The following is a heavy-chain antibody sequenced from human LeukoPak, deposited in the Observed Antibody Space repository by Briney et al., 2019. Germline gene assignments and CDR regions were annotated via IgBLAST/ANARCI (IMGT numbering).Heavy chain of an antibody. D-gene: IGHD6-6*01. V-gene: IGHV4-38-2*02. Sequence: SETLSLTCTVSGYSISSGYYWGWIRQPPGKGLEWIGSIYHSGSTYYNPSLKSRVTISVDTSKNQFSLKLSSVTAADTAVYYCASIIAARPFDYWGQGTLVTVSS. CDR2: IYHSGST. CDR1: GYSISSGYY. J-gene: IGHJ4*02. CDR3: ASIIAARPFDY.